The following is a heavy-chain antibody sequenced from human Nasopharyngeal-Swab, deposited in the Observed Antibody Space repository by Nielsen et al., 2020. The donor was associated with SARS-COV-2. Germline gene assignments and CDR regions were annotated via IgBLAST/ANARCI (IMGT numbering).Heavy chain of an antibody. V-gene: IGHV3-73*01. CDR3: TRCGGGCYSGRDY. Sequence: GESLKISCAASGFTFSDSAIHWVRQASGKGLEWVVRIRSKGNTYATAYAASVKGRFIISRDDPTNTAYLQMNSLTTEDTAVYYCTRCGGGCYSGRDYWGQGTLVTVSS. J-gene: IGHJ4*02. D-gene: IGHD2-15*01. CDR2: IRSKGNTYAT. CDR1: GFTFSDSA.